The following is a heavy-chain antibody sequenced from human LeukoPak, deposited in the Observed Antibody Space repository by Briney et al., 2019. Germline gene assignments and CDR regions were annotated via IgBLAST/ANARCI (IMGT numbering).Heavy chain of an antibody. Sequence: SGPALVKPTQTLTLTCTFSGFSLSTSGMRVSWIRQPPGKALEWLARIDWDDDKFYSTSLETRLTISKDTSKNQVVLTMTNMDPVDTATYYCARGEGATVDYWGQGTLVTVSS. CDR1: GFSLSTSGMR. D-gene: IGHD1-26*01. V-gene: IGHV2-70*04. J-gene: IGHJ4*02. CDR2: IDWDDDK. CDR3: ARGEGATVDY.